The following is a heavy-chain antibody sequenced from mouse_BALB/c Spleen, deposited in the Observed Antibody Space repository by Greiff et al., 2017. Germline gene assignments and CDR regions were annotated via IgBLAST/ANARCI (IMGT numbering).Heavy chain of an antibody. CDR1: GFTFSDYY. J-gene: IGHJ3*01. CDR3: AKDRRGGFAY. V-gene: IGHV5-4*02. Sequence: EVQLVESGGGLVKPGGSLKLSCAASGFTFSDYYMYWVRQTPEKRLEWVATISDGDSYTYYPDSVKGRFTISRDNAKNNLYLQMSGLKSEDTAMYYCAKDRRGGFAYWGQGTLVTVSA. CDR2: ISDGDSYT.